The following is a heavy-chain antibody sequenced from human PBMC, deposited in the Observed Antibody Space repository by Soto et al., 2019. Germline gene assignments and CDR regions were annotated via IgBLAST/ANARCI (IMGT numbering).Heavy chain of an antibody. J-gene: IGHJ6*02. CDR2: INPNSGGT. CDR3: ARDPAIDYYYGMDV. D-gene: IGHD2-2*01. Sequence: ASVKVSCKASGYTFTGYYMHWVRQAPGQGLEWMGWINPNSGGTNYAQKFQGRVTMTRDTSISTAYMELSRLRSDDTAVYYCARDPAIDYYYGMDVWGQGTTVTVSS. CDR1: GYTFTGYY. V-gene: IGHV1-2*02.